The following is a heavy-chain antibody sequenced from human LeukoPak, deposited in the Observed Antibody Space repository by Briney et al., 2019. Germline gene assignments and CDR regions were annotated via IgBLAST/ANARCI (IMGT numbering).Heavy chain of an antibody. CDR2: IWYDGSNK. J-gene: IGHJ4*02. CDR1: GFTFSSSG. V-gene: IGHV3-33*01. Sequence: PGRSLTLSCAASGFTFSSSGTHWVRQAPGKGLEWVAVIWYDGSNKYYADSVKGRFTISRDNSKNTLYLQMNSLRAEDTAVYYCARGKGFDYWGQGTLVTVSS. CDR3: ARGKGFDY.